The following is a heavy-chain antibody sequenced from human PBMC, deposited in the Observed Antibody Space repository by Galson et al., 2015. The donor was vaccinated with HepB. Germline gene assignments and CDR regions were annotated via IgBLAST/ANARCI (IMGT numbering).Heavy chain of an antibody. D-gene: IGHD3-22*01. J-gene: IGHJ4*02. V-gene: IGHV3-43*01. CDR1: GFTFDDYT. Sequence: SLRLSCAASGFTFDDYTMHWVRQAPGKGLEWVSLISWDGGSTYYADSVKGRFTISRDNSKNSLYLQMNSLRTEDTALYYCAKGRNYDSSGAPSFDYWGQGTLVTVSS. CDR2: ISWDGGST. CDR3: AKGRNYDSSGAPSFDY.